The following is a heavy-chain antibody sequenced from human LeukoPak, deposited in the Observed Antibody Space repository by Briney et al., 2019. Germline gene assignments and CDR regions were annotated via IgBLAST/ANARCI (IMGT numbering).Heavy chain of an antibody. CDR3: ARRAGAYSHPYDY. Sequence: GSLLLSCAASGFTFISYAMSWVRQAPGKGLEWVSAISGSGDNTHYSDSAKGRCTISRDNSKTTLYLQMNSLRAEDPAVYYCARRAGAYSHPYDYWGQGTLVTVSS. J-gene: IGHJ4*02. CDR1: GFTFISYA. V-gene: IGHV3-23*01. CDR2: ISGSGDNT. D-gene: IGHD4/OR15-4a*01.